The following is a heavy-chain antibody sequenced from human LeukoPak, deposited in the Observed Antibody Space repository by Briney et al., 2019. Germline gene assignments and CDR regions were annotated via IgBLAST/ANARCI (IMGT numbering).Heavy chain of an antibody. D-gene: IGHD3-16*01. V-gene: IGHV3-21*01. J-gene: IGHJ4*02. Sequence: KPGGSLRLSCAASGFTFSSYSMNWVRQAPGKGLEWVSSISSSSSYIYYADSVKGRFTISRDNAKNSLYLQMNGLRVEDTAVYYCARGDAFSGDHWGQGTLVTVSS. CDR1: GFTFSSYS. CDR3: ARGDAFSGDH. CDR2: ISSSSSYI.